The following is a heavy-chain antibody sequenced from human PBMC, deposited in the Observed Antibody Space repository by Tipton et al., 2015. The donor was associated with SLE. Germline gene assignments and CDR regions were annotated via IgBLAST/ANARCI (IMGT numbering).Heavy chain of an antibody. CDR3: AREYGYGADYFDY. CDR2: IYYSGST. J-gene: IGHJ4*02. CDR1: GGSISSGSYY. D-gene: IGHD2-2*03. Sequence: TLSLTCTVSGGSISSGSYYWSWIRQPAGKGLEWIGYIYYSGSTNYNPSLKSRVTISVDTSKNQFSLELSSVTAADTAVYYCAREYGYGADYFDYWGQGTLVTVSS. V-gene: IGHV4-61*10.